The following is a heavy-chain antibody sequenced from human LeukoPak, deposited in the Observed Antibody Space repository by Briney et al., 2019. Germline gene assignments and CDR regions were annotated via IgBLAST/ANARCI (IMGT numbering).Heavy chain of an antibody. CDR3: AREHRTYYDYVWGSYRHPSYFDY. CDR1: GFTFSSHA. Sequence: GGSLRLSCAASGFTFSSHAMSWVRQAPGKGLEWVSGISGRGDSTVYADSVKGRFTISRDNSGNTLFLQMNSLRAEDTAVYYCAREHRTYYDYVWGSYRHPSYFDYWGQGTLVTVSS. J-gene: IGHJ4*02. CDR2: ISGRGDST. D-gene: IGHD3-16*02. V-gene: IGHV3-23*01.